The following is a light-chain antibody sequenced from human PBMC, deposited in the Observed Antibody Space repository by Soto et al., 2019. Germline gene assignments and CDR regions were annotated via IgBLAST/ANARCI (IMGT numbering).Light chain of an antibody. V-gene: IGKV3D-15*02. CDR3: QQYGSSPRT. CDR2: ATS. J-gene: IGKJ1*01. CDR1: RSVDTD. Sequence: IPTRQSPATRSVSRGDSETLACRASRSVDTDLAWYQQKPGQAPRLLVFATSARATGVPDRFSGSGSGTDFTLTSGSLEPEDLAVCYCQQYGSSPRTFGQGTKVDIK.